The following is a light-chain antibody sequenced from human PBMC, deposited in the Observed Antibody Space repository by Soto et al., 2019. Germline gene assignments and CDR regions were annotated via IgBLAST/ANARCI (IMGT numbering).Light chain of an antibody. V-gene: IGKV1-5*01. J-gene: IGKJ1*01. CDR2: DAS. Sequence: IQMTQSPSSLSASVGDGVTITCRASQRISTWLAWYQQKPGKDPKLLISDASSLETGVQSRFSGSGSGTELTLTIKRLKPDDFATYYCQQYKSYWTFGQGTKV. CDR3: QQYKSYWT. CDR1: QRISTW.